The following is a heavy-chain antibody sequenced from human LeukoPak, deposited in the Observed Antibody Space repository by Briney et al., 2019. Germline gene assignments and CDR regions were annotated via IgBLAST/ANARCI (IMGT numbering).Heavy chain of an antibody. D-gene: IGHD2-2*01. CDR1: GYTFTSYG. CDR3: ARDLRRYCSSTSCPVDY. J-gene: IGHJ4*02. V-gene: IGHV1-18*01. Sequence: ASVKVSCKASGYTFTSYGISWVRQAPGQGLEWMGWISAYNGNTSYAQKLQGRVTMTTDTSTSTAYMELRSLRSDDTAVYYCARDLRRYCSSTSCPVDYWGQGTLVTVSS. CDR2: ISAYNGNT.